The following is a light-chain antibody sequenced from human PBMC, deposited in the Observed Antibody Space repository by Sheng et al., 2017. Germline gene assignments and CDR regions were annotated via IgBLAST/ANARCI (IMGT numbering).Light chain of an antibody. CDR2: DVS. J-gene: IGLJ3*02. Sequence: QSALTQPASVSGSPGQSITISCTGTSSDVGGYNYVSWYQQHPGKAPKLMIYDVSNRPSGVSNRFSGSKSGNTASLTISGLRSEDEAEYYCAAWDDSLNGWVFGGGTKLTVL. CDR1: SSDVGGYNY. V-gene: IGLV2-14*03. CDR3: AAWDDSLNGWV.